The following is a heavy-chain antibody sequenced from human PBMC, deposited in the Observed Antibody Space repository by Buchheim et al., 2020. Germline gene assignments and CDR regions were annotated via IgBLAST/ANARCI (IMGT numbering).Heavy chain of an antibody. D-gene: IGHD6-6*01. CDR3: TSSYGMDV. CDR1: GFTFSSYA. Sequence: QVQLVESGGGVVQPGRSLRLSCAASGFTFSSYAMHWVRQAPGKGLEWVAVISYDGSNKYYADSVKGRFTISRDNSKNTLYLQMNSLRAEDTAVYYCTSSYGMDVWGQGTT. J-gene: IGHJ6*02. V-gene: IGHV3-30-3*01. CDR2: ISYDGSNK.